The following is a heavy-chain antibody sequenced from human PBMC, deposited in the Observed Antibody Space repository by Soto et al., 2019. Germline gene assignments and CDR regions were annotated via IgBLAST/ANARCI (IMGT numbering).Heavy chain of an antibody. V-gene: IGHV3-33*01. CDR3: ARDGEDIVVVPAAKGGYYFDY. CDR1: GFTFSSYG. Sequence: QVQLVESGGGVVQPGRSLRLSCAASGFTFSSYGMHWVRQAPGKGLEWVAVIWYDGSNKYYADSVKGRFTISRDNSKNTLYLQMNSLRAEDTAVYYCARDGEDIVVVPAAKGGYYFDYWGQGTLVTVSS. CDR2: IWYDGSNK. J-gene: IGHJ4*02. D-gene: IGHD2-2*01.